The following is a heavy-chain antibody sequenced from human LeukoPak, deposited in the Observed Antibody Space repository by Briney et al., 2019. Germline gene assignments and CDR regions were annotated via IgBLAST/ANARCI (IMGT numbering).Heavy chain of an antibody. D-gene: IGHD3-3*01. CDR2: MNPNSGNT. CDR1: GYTFTSYD. Sequence: ASVKVSCKASGYTFTSYDINWVRQATGQGLEWMGWMNPNSGNTGYAQKFQGRVTMTRNTSISTAYMELSSLRSEDTAVYYCARAFYYDFWSGYLGPYGMDVWGQGTTVTVSS. CDR3: ARAFYYDFWSGYLGPYGMDV. V-gene: IGHV1-8*01. J-gene: IGHJ6*02.